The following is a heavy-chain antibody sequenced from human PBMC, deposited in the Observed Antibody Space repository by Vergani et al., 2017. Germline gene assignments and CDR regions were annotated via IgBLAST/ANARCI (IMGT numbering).Heavy chain of an antibody. V-gene: IGHV3-48*04. CDR2: ISSSSSTI. D-gene: IGHD6-13*01. CDR3: SVLAAAGTADY. Sequence: EVQLVESGGGLVQPGGSLRLSCAASGFTFSSYSMNWVRQAPGKGLEWVSYISSSSSTIYYADSVKGRFTISRDHAKNSLYLQMNSLRAEDTAVYYCSVLAAAGTADYWGQGTLVTVSS. J-gene: IGHJ4*02. CDR1: GFTFSSYS.